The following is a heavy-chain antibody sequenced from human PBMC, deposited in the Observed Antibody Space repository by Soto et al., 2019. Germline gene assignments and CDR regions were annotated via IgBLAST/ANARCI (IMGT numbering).Heavy chain of an antibody. CDR2: ISGSGGST. J-gene: IGHJ6*02. Sequence: PVGSLRLSCAASGFTFSSYAMSWVRQAPGKGLEWVSAISGSGGSTYYADSVKGQFTISRDNSKNTLYLQMNSLRAEDTAVYYCAKGSKPVVRGVILSGMDVWGQGTTVTVSS. CDR3: AKGSKPVVRGVILSGMDV. V-gene: IGHV3-23*01. D-gene: IGHD3-10*02. CDR1: GFTFSSYA.